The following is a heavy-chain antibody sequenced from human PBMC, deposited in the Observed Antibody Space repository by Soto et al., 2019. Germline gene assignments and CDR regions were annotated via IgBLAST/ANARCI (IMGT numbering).Heavy chain of an antibody. J-gene: IGHJ4*02. CDR1: GFTFSSYG. CDR2: ISKDGSVK. Sequence: QVQLVESGGGVVQSGRSLRLSCAASGFTFSSYGMHWVRQAPGKGLEWVAVISKDGSVKYYADSVKGRFTISRDNSQNTLYLQMNSLGAEDTAVYYCTGEVASGYWGQGTLVTVSS. V-gene: IGHV3-30*03. D-gene: IGHD2-8*02. CDR3: TGEVASGY.